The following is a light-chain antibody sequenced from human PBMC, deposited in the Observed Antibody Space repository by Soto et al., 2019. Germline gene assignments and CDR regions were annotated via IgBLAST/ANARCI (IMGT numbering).Light chain of an antibody. V-gene: IGKV3-15*01. CDR3: QQYNNWPPQWT. Sequence: EIVMTQSPATLSVSPGERATLSCRASQSVSSNLAWYQQKPGQAHRLLIYGASTRATGIPARFSGSGSGTEFTLTISSLQSEDFAVYYCQQYNNWPPQWTFGQGTKVEIK. CDR2: GAS. CDR1: QSVSSN. J-gene: IGKJ1*01.